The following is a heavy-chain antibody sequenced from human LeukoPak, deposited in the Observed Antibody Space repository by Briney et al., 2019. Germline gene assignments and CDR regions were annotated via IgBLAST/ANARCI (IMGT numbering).Heavy chain of an antibody. V-gene: IGHV4-59*08. CDR3: ARVTVTHYYYGMDV. D-gene: IGHD4-4*01. J-gene: IGHJ6*02. Sequence: PSETLSLTCTVSGGSISSYYWSWIRQPPGKGLEWIGYISYSGSTNYNPSLKSRVTISVDTSKNQFSLKLSSVTAADTAVYYCARVTVTHYYYGMDVWGQGTTVTVSS. CDR1: GGSISSYY. CDR2: ISYSGST.